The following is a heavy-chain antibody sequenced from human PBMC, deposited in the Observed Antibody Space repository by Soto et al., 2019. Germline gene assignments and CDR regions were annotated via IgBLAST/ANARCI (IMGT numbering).Heavy chain of an antibody. CDR1: GGSFSGYY. CDR2: INHSGST. D-gene: IGHD2-2*01. Sequence: TLSLTCAVYGGSFSGYYWSWIRQPPGKGLEWIGEINHSGSTNYNPSLKGRVTISVDTSKNQFSLKLSSVTAADTAVYYCARGVVVPAAIRACMDVWGQGTTVTVSS. V-gene: IGHV4-34*01. CDR3: ARGVVVPAAIRACMDV. J-gene: IGHJ6*02.